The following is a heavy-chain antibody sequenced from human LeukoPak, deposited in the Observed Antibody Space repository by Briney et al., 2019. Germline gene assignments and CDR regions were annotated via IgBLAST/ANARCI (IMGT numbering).Heavy chain of an antibody. Sequence: PSETLSLNCSDSGGSISSYYWSWVRQSAGKGLEWIERVYTSGNANYNPSLKSRVTMSVGTSNNHFSLTLRSVTAADAAVYYCTRAEYCGGDCYRDYWGQGTLVIVSS. J-gene: IGHJ4*02. CDR3: TRAEYCGGDCYRDY. D-gene: IGHD2-21*01. CDR2: VYTSGNA. CDR1: GGSISSYY. V-gene: IGHV4-4*07.